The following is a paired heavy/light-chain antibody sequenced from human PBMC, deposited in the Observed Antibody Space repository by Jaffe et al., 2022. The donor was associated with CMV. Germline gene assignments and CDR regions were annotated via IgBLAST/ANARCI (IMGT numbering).Heavy chain of an antibody. D-gene: IGHD3-3*01. J-gene: IGHJ6*03. CDR1: GFTVTNNY. CDR2: IYTGGNT. CDR3: ASSGGVVIVPYFHMDV. Sequence: EVQLVESGGGLVQPGESLRLSCAASGFTVTNNYMSWVRQAPGKGLEWVSVIYTGGNTFYADSVKGRFTISRDKSTNTLYLQLDRLRVEDTAVYYCASSGGVVIVPYFHMDVWGKGTTVTVSS. V-gene: IGHV3-66*01.
Light chain of an antibody. J-gene: IGKJ1*01. CDR3: QHYNSYSWT. CDR1: ENISPW. V-gene: IGKV1-5*03. CDR2: KTS. Sequence: DIQMTQSPSTLSASLGDRVTITCRASENISPWLAWYQQKPGKAPKLLIYKTSSLESGVPSRFSGSGFGTEFTLTISSLQPDDFATYYCQHYNSYSWTFGQGTKVEIK.